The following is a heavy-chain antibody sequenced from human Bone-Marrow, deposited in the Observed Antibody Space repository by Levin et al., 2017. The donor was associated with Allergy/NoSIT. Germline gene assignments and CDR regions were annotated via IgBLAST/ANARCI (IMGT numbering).Heavy chain of an antibody. CDR2: ISSGGAFT. CDR1: GFTFSNYN. V-gene: IGHV3-21*01. J-gene: IGHJ3*02. CDR3: ARDIVVLPSATDDASDI. D-gene: IGHD2-2*01. Sequence: PGGSLRLSCVASGFTFSNYNINWVRQAPGKGLEWVASISSGGAFTYYPDSLKGRFTISRDNAQNSVFLQMHSLRVEDTALYYCARDIVVLPSATDDASDIWGRGTMVTVSS.